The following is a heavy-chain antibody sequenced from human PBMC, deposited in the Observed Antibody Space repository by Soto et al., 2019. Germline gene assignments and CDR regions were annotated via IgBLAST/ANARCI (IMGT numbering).Heavy chain of an antibody. D-gene: IGHD2-15*01. CDR2: IYYSGST. V-gene: IGHV4-31*03. CDR1: GGSISSGGYY. Sequence: SETLSLTCTVSGGSISSGGYYWSWIRQHPGKGLEWIGYIYYSGSTYYNPSLKSRVTISVDTSKNQFSLKLSSVTAADTAVYYCASLVAATNNEYFQHWGQGTRVTVAS. J-gene: IGHJ1*01. CDR3: ASLVAATNNEYFQH.